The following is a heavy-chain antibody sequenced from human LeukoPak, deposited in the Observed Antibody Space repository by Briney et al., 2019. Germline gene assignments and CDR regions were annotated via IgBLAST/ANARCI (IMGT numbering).Heavy chain of an antibody. CDR1: GYTFTSYG. CDR3: ARDFDYDYVWGSYRYGGH. D-gene: IGHD3-16*02. J-gene: IGHJ4*02. V-gene: IGHV1-18*01. CDR2: ISAYNGNT. Sequence: ASVKVSCKASGYTFTSYGISWVRQAPGQGLEWMGWISAYNGNTNYAQKLQGRVTMTTDTSTSTAYMELRSPRSDDTAVYYCARDFDYDYVWGSYRYGGHWGQGTLVTVSS.